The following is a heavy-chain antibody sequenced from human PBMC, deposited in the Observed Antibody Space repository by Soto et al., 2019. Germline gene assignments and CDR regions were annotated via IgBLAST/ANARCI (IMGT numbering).Heavy chain of an antibody. V-gene: IGHV2-5*02. Sequence: QITLKESGPTLVKPTQTLTLTCTFSGFSLSTSGVGVGWIRQPPGKALEWLALIYWDDDKRYSPSLKSRLTITKATSKNQVVLTMTNMDPVDTATYYCALNSPIAAAGTLDYWGQGTLVTVSS. CDR3: ALNSPIAAAGTLDY. J-gene: IGHJ4*02. CDR1: GFSLSTSGVG. D-gene: IGHD6-13*01. CDR2: IYWDDDK.